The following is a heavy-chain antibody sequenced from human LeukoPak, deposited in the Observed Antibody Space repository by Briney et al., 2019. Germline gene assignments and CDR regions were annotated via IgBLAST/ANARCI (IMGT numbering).Heavy chain of an antibody. J-gene: IGHJ5*02. Sequence: GASVKVSCXASGYTFTGYYMHWVRPAPGQGLEWMGWINPNSGGTNYAQKFQGRVTMTRDTSISTAYMELSRLRSDDTAVYYCARDYRTVVGALDPWGQGTLVTVSS. CDR2: INPNSGGT. CDR1: GYTFTGYY. V-gene: IGHV1-2*02. CDR3: ARDYRTVVGALDP. D-gene: IGHD1-26*01.